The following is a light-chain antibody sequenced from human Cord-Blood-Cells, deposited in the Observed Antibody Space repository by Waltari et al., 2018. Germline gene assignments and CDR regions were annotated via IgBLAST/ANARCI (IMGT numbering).Light chain of an antibody. CDR2: DDS. J-gene: IGLJ2*01. V-gene: IGLV3-21*02. CDR3: QVWDSSSDHPVV. CDR1: NIGSKS. Sequence: SYVLTQPPSVSVAPGQTARITCGGNNIGSKSHTWHQQKPGQAPVLVVYDDSDRPSGIPERFSGSNSGNTATLTISRVEAGDEADYYCQVWDSSSDHPVVFGGGTKLTVL.